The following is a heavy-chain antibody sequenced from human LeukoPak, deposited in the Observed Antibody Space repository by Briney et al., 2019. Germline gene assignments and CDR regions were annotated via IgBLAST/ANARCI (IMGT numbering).Heavy chain of an antibody. CDR3: ARVLSGSWDWFDP. D-gene: IGHD3-22*01. J-gene: IGHJ5*02. Sequence: GVSLRLSCAASGFTFSRYWIHWVRQAPGKGLEWVSRINPDGSTTTYADSVKGRFTISRDNAKNTVYLQMNSLRAEDTAVYYCARVLSGSWDWFDPWGQGTLVTVSS. V-gene: IGHV3-74*01. CDR2: INPDGSTT. CDR1: GFTFSRYW.